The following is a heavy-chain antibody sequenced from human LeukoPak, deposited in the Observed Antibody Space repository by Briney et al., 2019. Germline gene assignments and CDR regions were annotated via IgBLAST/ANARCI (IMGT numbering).Heavy chain of an antibody. V-gene: IGHV3-21*01. J-gene: IGHJ4*02. CDR3: ARDLRAYCSGGSCYGGFDY. Sequence: GGSLRLSCAASGFTFSSYSMNWVRQAPGKGLEWVSSISSSSSYIYYADSVKGRLTISRDNAKNSLYLQMNSLRAEDTAVYYCARDLRAYCSGGSCYGGFDYWGQGTLVTVSS. CDR1: GFTFSSYS. CDR2: ISSSSSYI. D-gene: IGHD2-15*01.